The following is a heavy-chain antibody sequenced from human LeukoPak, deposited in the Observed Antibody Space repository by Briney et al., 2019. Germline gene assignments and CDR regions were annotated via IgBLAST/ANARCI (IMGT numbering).Heavy chain of an antibody. J-gene: IGHJ6*02. D-gene: IGHD3-22*01. V-gene: IGHV1-18*01. CDR2: ISAYNGNT. CDR3: ARVGYYYDSSGYYYGDYYGMDV. Sequence: GASVKVSCKASGYTFTSYGISWVRQAPGQGLGWMGWISAYNGNTNYAQKLQGRVTMTTDTSTSTAYMELRSLRSDDTAVYYCARVGYYYDSSGYYYGDYYGMDVWGQGTTVTVSS. CDR1: GYTFTSYG.